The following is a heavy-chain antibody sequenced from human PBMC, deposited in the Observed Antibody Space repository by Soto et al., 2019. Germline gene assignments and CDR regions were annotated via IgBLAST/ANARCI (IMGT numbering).Heavy chain of an antibody. D-gene: IGHD4-17*01. J-gene: IGHJ6*02. CDR2: ISYDGTNK. Sequence: QVQLVDSGGGEVQPGRSLTISCAASGFTFSTYGMHWVRQTPGKGLEWVAVISYDGTNKFYSDSVKGRFTISRDNFKNTLTRQMNSLRADDTAVYSCAKDLQSYGDYDYYCYGMDVWGLGTRVTVSS. CDR1: GFTFSTYG. CDR3: AKDLQSYGDYDYYCYGMDV. V-gene: IGHV3-30*18.